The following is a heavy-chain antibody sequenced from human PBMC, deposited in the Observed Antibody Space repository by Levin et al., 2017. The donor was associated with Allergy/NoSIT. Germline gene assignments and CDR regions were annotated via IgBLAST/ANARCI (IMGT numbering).Heavy chain of an antibody. CDR3: AKTGGWYGAGYFDY. J-gene: IGHJ4*02. V-gene: IGHV3-66*02. CDR2: IYPDGRT. CDR1: GFSVTSNY. Sequence: PGGSLRLSCAASGFSVTSNYMSWVRQAPGKGLDWVSVIYPDGRTYYADSVKGRFTISRDNSKNTLYLQMNILRAEDTAVYYCAKTGGWYGAGYFDYWGQGTLVTVSS. D-gene: IGHD6-19*01.